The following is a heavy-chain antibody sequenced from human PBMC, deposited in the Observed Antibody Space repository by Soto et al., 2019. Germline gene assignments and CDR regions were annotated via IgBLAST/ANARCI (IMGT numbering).Heavy chain of an antibody. J-gene: IGHJ6*02. V-gene: IGHV4-39*01. CDR2: IYYSGST. Sequence: PPGKGLEWIGSIYYSGSTYYNPSLKGRVTISVDTSKNQFSLKLSSVTAADTAVYYCARSHYYYGSGSPFSYYYYYGMDVWGQGTTVTVSS. CDR3: ARSHYYYGSGSPFSYYYYYGMDV. D-gene: IGHD3-10*01.